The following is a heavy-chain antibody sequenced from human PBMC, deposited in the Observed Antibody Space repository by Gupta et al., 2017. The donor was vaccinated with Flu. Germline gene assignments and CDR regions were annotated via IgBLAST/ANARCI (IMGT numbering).Heavy chain of an antibody. CDR1: FNTYS. CDR2: ISSSSSYI. J-gene: IGHJ4*02. Sequence: FNTYSMSWVRQAPGKGLEWVSFISSSSSYIYYADSVKGRFTISRDNAENSLYLQMNSLRAEDTAVYYCARCWTTGSSFDCWGQGILVTVSP. V-gene: IGHV3-21*06. D-gene: IGHD4-4*01. CDR3: ARCWTTGSSFDC.